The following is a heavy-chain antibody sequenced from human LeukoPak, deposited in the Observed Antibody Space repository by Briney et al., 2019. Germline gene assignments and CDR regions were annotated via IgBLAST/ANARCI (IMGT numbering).Heavy chain of an antibody. CDR3: AREDLSGTFDY. V-gene: IGHV4-31*03. D-gene: IGHD6-13*01. CDR1: GGSISSGGYY. J-gene: IGHJ4*02. CDR2: IYYSGST. Sequence: PSETLSLTCTVSGGSISSGGYYWSWTRHHPGKALEWIGYIYYSGSTYYNPSLKSRVTISVDTSKSQFSLKLSSVTAADTAVYYCAREDLSGTFDYWGQGTLVTVSS.